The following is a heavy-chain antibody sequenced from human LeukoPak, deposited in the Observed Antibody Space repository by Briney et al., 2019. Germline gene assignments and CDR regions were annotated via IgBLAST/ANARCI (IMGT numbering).Heavy chain of an antibody. J-gene: IGHJ4*02. CDR3: AKDMVMSSSSWFFDY. V-gene: IGHV3-30*18. CDR2: XSSDGSNK. CDR1: GFTFSSYG. D-gene: IGHD6-13*01. Sequence: GGSLRLSCAASGFTFSSYGMHWVRQAPGKGLEXXXXXSSDGSNKYYADSVKGRFTISRDNSKNTLYLPMNSLRAEDTAVYYCAKDMVMSSSSWFFDYWGQGTLVTVSS.